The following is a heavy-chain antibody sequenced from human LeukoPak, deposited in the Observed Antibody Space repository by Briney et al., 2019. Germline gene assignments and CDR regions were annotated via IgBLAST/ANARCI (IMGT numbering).Heavy chain of an antibody. V-gene: IGHV3-30*04. CDR3: AKDQPYYYDSSGFLGFFDY. J-gene: IGHJ4*02. D-gene: IGHD3-22*01. CDR1: GFTFSTYP. CDR2: ISSDRSNK. Sequence: GGSLRLSCAASGFTFSTYPMHWVRQAPGKGLEWVAVISSDRSNKYYADSVKGRFTISRDNSKNTLYLQMNSLRAEDTAVYYCAKDQPYYYDSSGFLGFFDYWGQGTLVTVSS.